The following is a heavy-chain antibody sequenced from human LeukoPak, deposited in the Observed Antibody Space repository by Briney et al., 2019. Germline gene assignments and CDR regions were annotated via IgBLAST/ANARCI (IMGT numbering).Heavy chain of an antibody. D-gene: IGHD2/OR15-2a*01. J-gene: IGHJ4*02. V-gene: IGHV4-34*01. CDR3: ARGQYRRDY. Sequence: SXTLSLTCAVYGGSFSGYFWRWIRQPPGKGVEWGGEINHTRSTYYNPSLKSRVTISIDTSMNQFSLNLRSVTAADTAVYYCARGQYRRDYWGQGTLVTVSS. CDR2: INHTRST. CDR1: GGSFSGYF.